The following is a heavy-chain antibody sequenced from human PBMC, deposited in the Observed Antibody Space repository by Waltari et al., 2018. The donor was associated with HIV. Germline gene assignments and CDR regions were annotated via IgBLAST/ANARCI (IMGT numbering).Heavy chain of an antibody. Sequence: QVHLVQSGAEVKKPGASVKVSCKASGYTFTDYFMHWVRQGPGQVLDGMGCRNRNSGGTNYAEKVQGRVTMTRDTSINTVDRERSGLRSADTAVFYCARDHGRRYFDRWGQGTLVTVSS. CDR3: ARDHGRRYFDR. CDR2: RNRNSGGT. D-gene: IGHD3-9*01. CDR1: GYTFTDYF. V-gene: IGHV1-2*02. J-gene: IGHJ4*02.